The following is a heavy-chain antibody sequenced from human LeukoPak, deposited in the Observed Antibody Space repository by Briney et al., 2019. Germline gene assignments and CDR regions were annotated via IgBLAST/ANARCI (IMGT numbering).Heavy chain of an antibody. CDR2: INHSGST. Sequence: SETRSLTCAVYGGSFSGYYWSWIRQPPGKGLEWIGEINHSGSTNYNPSLKSRVTISVDTSKNQFSLKLSSVTAADTAVYYCARAPSYYYGSGRLSGYDYWGQGTLVTVSS. V-gene: IGHV4-34*01. J-gene: IGHJ4*02. D-gene: IGHD3-10*01. CDR3: ARAPSYYYGSGRLSGYDY. CDR1: GGSFSGYY.